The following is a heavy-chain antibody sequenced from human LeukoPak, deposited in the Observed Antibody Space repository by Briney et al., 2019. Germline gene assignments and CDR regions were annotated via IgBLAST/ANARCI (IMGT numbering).Heavy chain of an antibody. J-gene: IGHJ4*02. CDR2: ISWDGGST. D-gene: IGHD3-16*01. CDR1: GFTFDDYT. Sequence: PGGSLRLSCAASGFTFDDYTMHWVPQAPGKGLEWVSLISWDGGSTYYADSVKGRFTISRDNSKNSLYLQMNSLRTEDTALYYCAVWGTNTGEGYYFDYWGQGTLVTVSS. V-gene: IGHV3-43*01. CDR3: AVWGTNTGEGYYFDY.